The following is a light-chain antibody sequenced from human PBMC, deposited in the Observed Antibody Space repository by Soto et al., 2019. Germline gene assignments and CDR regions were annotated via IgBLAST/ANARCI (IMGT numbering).Light chain of an antibody. V-gene: IGKV3-20*01. Sequence: ENVLTQSPGTLSLSPGERATLSCRASQSVSSSYLAWYQQKPGQAPRLLIYGASSRATGIPDRFSGSGSGTDFTLTNSRLEPEDFAVYYCQQYGRTFGQGTKVDIK. CDR2: GAS. CDR1: QSVSSSY. J-gene: IGKJ1*01. CDR3: QQYGRT.